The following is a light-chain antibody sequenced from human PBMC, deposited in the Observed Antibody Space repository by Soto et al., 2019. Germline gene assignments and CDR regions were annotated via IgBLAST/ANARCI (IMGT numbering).Light chain of an antibody. J-gene: IGKJ1*01. Sequence: DSQITQSPSSLSASVGDRVTITCRARQDINNFLAWFQQKPGKAPKTLIYGASSLHSGVPSRFSGSGSGTDFTLTISSLQPDDLATYYCQHYDGYPQTFGQGTKVDI. CDR3: QHYDGYPQT. CDR2: GAS. CDR1: QDINNF. V-gene: IGKV1-16*01.